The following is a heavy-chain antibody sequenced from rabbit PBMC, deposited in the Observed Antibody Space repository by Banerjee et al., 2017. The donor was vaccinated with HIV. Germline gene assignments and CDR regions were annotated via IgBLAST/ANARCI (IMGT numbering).Heavy chain of an antibody. D-gene: IGHD5-1*01. CDR2: IYAGSSVGT. CDR1: GFTLSSSFW. J-gene: IGHJ4*01. CDR3: ARGTGYGGEGYEL. V-gene: IGHV1S45*01. Sequence: QEQLEESGGDLVKPEGSLTLTCTASGFTLSSSFWICWVRQAPGKGLEWIACIYAGSSVGTYYASWAKGRFTISKTSSTTVTLQMTSLTAADTATYFCARGTGYGGEGYELWGPGTLVTVS.